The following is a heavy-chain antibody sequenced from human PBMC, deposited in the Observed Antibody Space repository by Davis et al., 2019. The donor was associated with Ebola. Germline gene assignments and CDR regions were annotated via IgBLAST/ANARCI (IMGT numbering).Heavy chain of an antibody. J-gene: IGHJ5*01. V-gene: IGHV3-23*01. Sequence: GESLNIPCPASGFTFSNFAMHSLRQAPGKGLEWVSAISGSGHTTHYADSVEGRFTISRDNSKKTLFLQMNSLRAEDTAVYYCAKDRTLSTGIGSHWFDSWGQGTLVTVSS. CDR2: ISGSGHTT. D-gene: IGHD2/OR15-2a*01. CDR1: GFTFSNFA. CDR3: AKDRTLSTGIGSHWFDS.